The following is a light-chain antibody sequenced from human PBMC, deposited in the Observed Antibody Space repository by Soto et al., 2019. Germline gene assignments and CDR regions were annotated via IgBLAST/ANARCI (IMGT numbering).Light chain of an antibody. V-gene: IGKV3-20*01. CDR2: GDF. Sequence: LLTQSPGTLSLSPGHRATLSWRASQTVSSNYLAWYQQKTGQAPRILIYGDFTRATGIPDRLSGSGSGTDFNLTINRLQPEDFAVYYCQKYGSSPRTFGQGTKVDIK. CDR1: QTVSSNY. J-gene: IGKJ1*01. CDR3: QKYGSSPRT.